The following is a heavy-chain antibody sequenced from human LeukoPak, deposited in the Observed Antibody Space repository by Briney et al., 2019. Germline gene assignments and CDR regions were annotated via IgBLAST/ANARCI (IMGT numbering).Heavy chain of an antibody. D-gene: IGHD3-22*01. CDR3: ARDPFDNSVHY. Sequence: GGSLRLSCEVSGFTVTSHYMSWVRQAPGKGLEWVSLIYSIAGGGYTYYTDSMKGRFTFSRDNSKNTLYLQMNSLRVEDTAVYYCARDPFDNSVHYWGQGTLVTVSS. CDR1: GFTVTSHY. CDR2: IYSIAGGGYT. V-gene: IGHV3-66*01. J-gene: IGHJ4*02.